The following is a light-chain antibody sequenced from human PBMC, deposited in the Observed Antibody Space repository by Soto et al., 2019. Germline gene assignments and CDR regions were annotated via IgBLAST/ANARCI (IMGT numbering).Light chain of an antibody. CDR2: GAS. CDR3: QQGYSTTPIT. V-gene: IGKV1-39*01. J-gene: IGKJ5*01. Sequence: DIQMTQSPSSLSAAIGDRVTITCRASQSIKTYLNWYQHKPGAAPKLLIFGASNLESGVPSRFSGSGSGTEFTLSISSLQPEDFATYYCQQGYSTTPITFGQGTRLEI. CDR1: QSIKTY.